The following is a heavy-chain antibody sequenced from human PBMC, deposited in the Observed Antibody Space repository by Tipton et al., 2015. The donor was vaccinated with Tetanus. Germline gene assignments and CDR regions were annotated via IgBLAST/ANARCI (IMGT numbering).Heavy chain of an antibody. J-gene: IGHJ4*02. Sequence: TLSLTCIVSGGSISSSSYYWGWVRQPPGKGLEWIGSIFYTGSTYYNPSLKSRVTMSVDTSKNQFSLRRRSVTAADTAVFYCAGLYYYDSASYPLYWGQGTLVTVSS. V-gene: IGHV4-39*01. D-gene: IGHD3-10*01. CDR1: GGSISSSSYY. CDR3: AGLYYYDSASYPLY. CDR2: IFYTGST.